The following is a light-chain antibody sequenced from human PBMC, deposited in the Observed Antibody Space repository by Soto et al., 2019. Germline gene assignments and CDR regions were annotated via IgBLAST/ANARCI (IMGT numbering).Light chain of an antibody. V-gene: IGKV1-17*03. Sequence: TQMTQSPSARSSSFGDRVTITCRASQGISNYLVWLQQKPGKVPKRLIYGASSLQSGVPSRFSGSGSGTECTITINSLQKEDGATYYCLQHNTYTLTIGGGTKVDIK. J-gene: IGKJ4*01. CDR2: GAS. CDR1: QGISNY. CDR3: LQHNTYTLT.